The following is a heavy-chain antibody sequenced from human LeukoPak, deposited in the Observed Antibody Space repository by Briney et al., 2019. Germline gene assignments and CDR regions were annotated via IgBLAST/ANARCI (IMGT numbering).Heavy chain of an antibody. V-gene: IGHV3-11*01. D-gene: IGHD6-19*01. Sequence: GGSLRLSCAASGFTFSDYYMSWIRQAPGKGLEWVSYISSSGSTIYYADSVKGRFTISRDNSKNSLYLQMNSLRAEDTALYYCAKDGGDSSGWYVDYWGQGTLVTVSS. J-gene: IGHJ4*02. CDR2: ISSSGSTI. CDR3: AKDGGDSSGWYVDY. CDR1: GFTFSDYY.